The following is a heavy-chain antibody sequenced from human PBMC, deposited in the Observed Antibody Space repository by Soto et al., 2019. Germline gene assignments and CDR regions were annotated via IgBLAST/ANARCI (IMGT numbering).Heavy chain of an antibody. CDR1: GYTFTSYG. CDR3: ARVLYSSSSGASYGMDV. J-gene: IGHJ6*02. Sequence: ASVKVSCKASGYTFTSYGISWVRQAPGQGLEWMGWISAYNGNTNYAQKLQGRVTMTTDTSTSTAYMELRSLRSDDTAVYYCARVLYSSSSGASYGMDVWGQGTTVTGSS. V-gene: IGHV1-18*01. CDR2: ISAYNGNT. D-gene: IGHD6-6*01.